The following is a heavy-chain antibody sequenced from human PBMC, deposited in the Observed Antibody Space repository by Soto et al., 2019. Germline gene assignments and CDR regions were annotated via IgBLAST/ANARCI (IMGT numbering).Heavy chain of an antibody. D-gene: IGHD6-6*01. CDR1: GYSISSGYY. J-gene: IGHJ4*02. V-gene: IGHV4-38-2*02. Sequence: SETLSLTCTVSGYSISSGYYWGWIRQPPGKGLEWIGSIYHSGSTYYNPSLKSRVTISVDTSKNQFSLKLSSVTAADTAVYYCARDVFDRGSSSSFFDYWGQGTLVTVSS. CDR2: IYHSGST. CDR3: ARDVFDRGSSSSFFDY.